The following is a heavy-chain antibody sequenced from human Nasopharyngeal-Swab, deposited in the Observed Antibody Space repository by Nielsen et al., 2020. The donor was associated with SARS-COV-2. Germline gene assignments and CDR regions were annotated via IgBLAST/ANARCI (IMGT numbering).Heavy chain of an antibody. J-gene: IGHJ4*02. CDR2: ISYEGSIR. CDR3: AKSMAYFQLSGTYNLDF. V-gene: IGHV3-30*18. Sequence: WIRQPPGKGLEWVAFISYEGSIRNYIDSVKGRFTVSRDSSKNTVYLQTNSLRPDDTAIYFCAKSMAYFQLSGTYNLDFWGQGTLVTVSS. D-gene: IGHD2-21*01.